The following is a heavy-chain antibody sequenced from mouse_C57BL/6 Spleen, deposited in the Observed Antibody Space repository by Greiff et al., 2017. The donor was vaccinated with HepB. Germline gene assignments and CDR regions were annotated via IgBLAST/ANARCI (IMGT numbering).Heavy chain of an antibody. J-gene: IGHJ2*01. CDR3: TNGLFDY. Sequence: QVQLQQSGAELVRPGASVTLSCKASGYTFTDYEMHWVKQTPVHGLEWIGAIDPETGGTAYNQKFKGKAILTADKSSSTADMGLRSLTSEDSAVYYCTNGLFDYWGQGTTLTVSS. CDR1: GYTFTDYE. V-gene: IGHV1-15*01. CDR2: IDPETGGT.